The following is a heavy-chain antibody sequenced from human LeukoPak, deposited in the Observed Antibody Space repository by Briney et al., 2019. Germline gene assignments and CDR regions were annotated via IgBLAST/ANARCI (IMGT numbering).Heavy chain of an antibody. CDR3: ARFGLPYSIDL. V-gene: IGHV3-66*01. CDR1: GFTVSSSF. J-gene: IGHJ6*02. Sequence: GGSQRLSCVASGFTVSSSFMSWVRQSPGKGLEWVALIYSGGATHYADAVKGRFTIARDTSKNTVYLQMNSLRAEDTAVYYCARFGLPYSIDLWGQGTMVTVSS. D-gene: IGHD3/OR15-3a*01. CDR2: IYSGGAT.